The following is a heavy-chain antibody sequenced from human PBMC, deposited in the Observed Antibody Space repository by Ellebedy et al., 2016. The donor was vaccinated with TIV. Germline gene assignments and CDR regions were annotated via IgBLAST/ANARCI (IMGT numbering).Heavy chain of an antibody. Sequence: PGGSLRLSCTASGFIFNNYWMSWVRQAPGKGLEWVANITQDGSEKYYVDSVKGRFTISRDNADNSLYLQMNSLRAEDTAVYYCARGGYNYGNNYYYYDGMDVWGQGTTVTVSS. V-gene: IGHV3-7*03. J-gene: IGHJ6*02. D-gene: IGHD5-18*01. CDR3: ARGGYNYGNNYYYYDGMDV. CDR1: GFIFNNYW. CDR2: ITQDGSEK.